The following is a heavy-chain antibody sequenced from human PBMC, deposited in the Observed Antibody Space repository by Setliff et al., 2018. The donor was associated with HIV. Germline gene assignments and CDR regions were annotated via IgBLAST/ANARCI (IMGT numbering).Heavy chain of an antibody. CDR2: IYYDGTT. J-gene: IGHJ4*02. CDR3: ARFDHASIDY. Sequence: SETLSLTCTVSGGSVSGYFWSWIRQPPGRGLEWIGYIYYDGTTNSNPSLKSRVTISVTTSKNQFSLNLSSVTAADTAVYYCARFDHASIDYWGQGTLVTVSS. D-gene: IGHD2-2*01. V-gene: IGHV4-59*02. CDR1: GGSVSGYF.